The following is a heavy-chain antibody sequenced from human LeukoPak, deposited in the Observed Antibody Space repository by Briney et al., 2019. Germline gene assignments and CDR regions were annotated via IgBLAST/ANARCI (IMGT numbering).Heavy chain of an antibody. CDR1: GFTFSSYS. V-gene: IGHV3-21*01. CDR3: AVLRYFDWLPEYDY. CDR2: ISSSSSYI. J-gene: IGHJ4*02. Sequence: GGSLRPSCAASGFTFSSYSMIWVRQAPGKGLEWVSSISSSSSYIYYADSVKGRFTISRDSAKNSLYLQMNSLRAEDTAVYYCAVLRYFDWLPEYDYWGQGTLVTVSS. D-gene: IGHD3-9*01.